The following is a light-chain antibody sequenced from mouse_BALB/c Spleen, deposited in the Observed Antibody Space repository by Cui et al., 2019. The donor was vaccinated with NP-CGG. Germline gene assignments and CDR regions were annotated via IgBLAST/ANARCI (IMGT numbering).Light chain of an antibody. CDR2: GTN. Sequence: QAVVTLGSALTTSPGETVTLTCRSSTGAVTTSNYANWVQEKPDHLFTGLIGGTNNRAPGVPARFSGSLIGDKAALTITGAHTEDEAIYFCALWYSNHWVFGGGTKLTVL. V-gene: IGLV1*01. CDR3: ALWYSNHWV. CDR1: TGAVTTSNY. J-gene: IGLJ1*01.